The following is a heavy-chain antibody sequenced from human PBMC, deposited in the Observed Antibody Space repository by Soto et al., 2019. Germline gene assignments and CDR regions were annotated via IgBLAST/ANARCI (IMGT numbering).Heavy chain of an antibody. Sequence: QLQLVQSGPEVKKPGSSVKVSCKASGDTFNSYVITWVRQAPGQGLEWLGGIITAFGTTSYAQNFQDRLTINEDEAATTDHMELGSLTSDDTAMYYCTRSYGYTFGGSLDNWGQGTLVTVSS. V-gene: IGHV1-69*01. J-gene: IGHJ4*02. CDR2: IITAFGTT. CDR3: TRSYGYTFGGSLDN. CDR1: GDTFNSYV. D-gene: IGHD5-18*01.